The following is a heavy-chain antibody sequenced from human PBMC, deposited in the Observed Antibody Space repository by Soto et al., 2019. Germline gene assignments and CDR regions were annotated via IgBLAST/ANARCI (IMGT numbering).Heavy chain of an antibody. CDR1: GGTFSSYA. D-gene: IGHD2-15*01. CDR3: ARGGSYCSGGSCYPPGY. Sequence: NVSGKASGGTFSSYAISWVRQAPGQGLEWMGGIIPIFGTANYAQKFQGRVTITADKSTSTAYMELSSLRSEDTAVYYCARGGSYCSGGSCYPPGYWGQGTLVTVSS. V-gene: IGHV1-69*06. CDR2: IIPIFGTA. J-gene: IGHJ4*02.